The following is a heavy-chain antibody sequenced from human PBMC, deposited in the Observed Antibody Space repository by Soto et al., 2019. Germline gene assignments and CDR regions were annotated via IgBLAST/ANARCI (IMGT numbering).Heavy chain of an antibody. D-gene: IGHD6-19*01. CDR1: GYTFTSYY. CDR3: VPSSSAVAHDAFDI. Sequence: GASVKVSCKASGYTFTSYYMHWVRQAPGQGLEWMGRIIPILGIANYAQKFQGRVTITADKSTSTAYMELSSLRSEDTAVYYCVPSSSAVAHDAFDIWGQGTMVTVSS. CDR2: IIPILGIA. V-gene: IGHV1-69*02. J-gene: IGHJ3*02.